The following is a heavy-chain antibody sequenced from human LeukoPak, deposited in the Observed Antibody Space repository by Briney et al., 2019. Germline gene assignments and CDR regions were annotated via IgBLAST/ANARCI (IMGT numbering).Heavy chain of an antibody. J-gene: IGHJ4*02. CDR1: GFSLSTSAVG. CDR2: IYWDDDK. V-gene: IGHV2-5*02. D-gene: IGHD2-21*02. Sequence: SGPTLVNPTQTLTLTCTFSGFSLSTSAVGVGWIRQPPGKALEWLALIYWDDDKRYSPSLKSRLTITKDTSKNQVVLTMTNMDPVDTATYYCAHHDCGGDCYQLYFDYWGQGTLVTVSS. CDR3: AHHDCGGDCYQLYFDY.